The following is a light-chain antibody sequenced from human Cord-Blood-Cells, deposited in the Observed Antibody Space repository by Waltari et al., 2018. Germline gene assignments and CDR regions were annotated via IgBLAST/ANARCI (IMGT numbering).Light chain of an antibody. V-gene: IGKV1-5*03. CDR2: KAS. J-gene: IGKJ1*01. Sequence: DIQITQPPSTLSSSVGDRFTITCRASQSISSWLTWSHQQRGKDPKLLISKASSLESGVAATFSGSGTGTEFNLTIISLQPDDFAPYYCQQYNSYSRTFGQGTKVEIK. CDR1: QSISSW. CDR3: QQYNSYSRT.